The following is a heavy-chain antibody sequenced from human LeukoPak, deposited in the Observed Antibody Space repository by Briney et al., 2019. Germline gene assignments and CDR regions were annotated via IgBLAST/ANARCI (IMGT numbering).Heavy chain of an antibody. J-gene: IGHJ3*02. CDR2: MNPNSGNT. V-gene: IGHV1-8*03. CDR1: GYTFTSYD. CDR3: ARGSGWHINDAFDI. D-gene: IGHD6-19*01. Sequence: ASVKVSRKASGYTFTSYDINWVRQATGQGLEWMGWMNPNSGNTGYAQKFQGRVTITRNTSISTAYMELSSLRSEDTAVYYCARGSGWHINDAFDIWGQGTMVTVSS.